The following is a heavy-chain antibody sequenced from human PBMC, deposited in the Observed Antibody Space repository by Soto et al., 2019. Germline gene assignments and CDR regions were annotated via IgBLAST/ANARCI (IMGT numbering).Heavy chain of an antibody. CDR2: INHSGST. D-gene: IGHD2-15*01. CDR1: GGSFSGYY. J-gene: IGHJ5*02. CDR3: ARVYCSGGSCYPKNRSPFDP. V-gene: IGHV4-34*01. Sequence: KTSETLSLTCAVYGGSFSGYYWSWIRQPPGKGLEWIGEINHSGSTNYNPSLKSRVTISVDTSKNQFSLKLSSVTAADTAVYYCARVYCSGGSCYPKNRSPFDPWGQGTLVTVSS.